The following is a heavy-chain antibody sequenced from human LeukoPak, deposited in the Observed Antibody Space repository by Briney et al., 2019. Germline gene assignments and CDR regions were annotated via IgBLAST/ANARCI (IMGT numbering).Heavy chain of an antibody. V-gene: IGHV3-48*01. D-gene: IGHD3-3*01. CDR1: GFTFGSFS. Sequence: PGGSLRLSCAASGFTFGSFSMNWVRQAPGKGLEWVSYISSSSSIIYYADSVKGRFTISRDNAKNSLYLQMNSLRAEDTAVYYCARDYDFWSGYYTGIFDYWGQGTLVTVSS. J-gene: IGHJ4*02. CDR3: ARDYDFWSGYYTGIFDY. CDR2: ISSSSSII.